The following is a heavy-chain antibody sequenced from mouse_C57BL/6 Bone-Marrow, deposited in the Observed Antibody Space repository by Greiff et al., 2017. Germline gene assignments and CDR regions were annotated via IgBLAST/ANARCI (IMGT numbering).Heavy chain of an antibody. V-gene: IGHV5-9-1*02. Sequence: DVQLQESGEGLVKPGGSLKLSCAASGFTFSSYAMSWVRQTPEKRLEWVAYISSGGDYNYYEDTVKGRFTITRDNARNTLNLQMCGLKSEDTAVYYCTRDRDFIYFAYWGQVATLAVSS. CDR2: ISSGGDYN. D-gene: IGHD1-1*01. CDR3: TRDRDFIYFAY. J-gene: IGHJ2*01. CDR1: GFTFSSYA.